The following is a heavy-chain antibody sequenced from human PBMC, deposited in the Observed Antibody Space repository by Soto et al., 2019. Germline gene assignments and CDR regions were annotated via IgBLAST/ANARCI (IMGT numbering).Heavy chain of an antibody. Sequence: QVQLQESGPRLVKPSRTLSLNCAVSGVSISSSDWWTWVRQPPGKGLEWRWEFYHGVGATYNPSRKSRVTVSLDTSKTQFSLRLTSAAPADTAVYYCARRAVGPVLELGFDPWGQGTLVTVSS. CDR2: FYHGVGA. CDR3: ARRAVGPVLELGFDP. CDR1: GVSISSSDW. J-gene: IGHJ5*02. V-gene: IGHV4-4*02. D-gene: IGHD3-3*01.